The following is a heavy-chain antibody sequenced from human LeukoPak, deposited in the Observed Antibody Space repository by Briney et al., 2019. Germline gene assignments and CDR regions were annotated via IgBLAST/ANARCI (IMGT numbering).Heavy chain of an antibody. CDR2: ISYEGSKQ. Sequence: PGRSLRLSCVASGFAFSSYGMHWVRQAPGKGLEWVAVISYEGSKQYYGDSVKGRFTISRDKSKNTLYLEMDSLRDEDTAVYYCAKDGAPYSGTYADNWGQGTLVIVSS. CDR3: AKDGAPYSGTYADN. D-gene: IGHD1-26*01. CDR1: GFAFSSYG. V-gene: IGHV3-30*18. J-gene: IGHJ4*02.